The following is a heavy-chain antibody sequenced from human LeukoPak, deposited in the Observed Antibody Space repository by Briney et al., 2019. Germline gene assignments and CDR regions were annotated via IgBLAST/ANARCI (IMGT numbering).Heavy chain of an antibody. J-gene: IGHJ5*02. Sequence: SQTLSLTCTVSGGSISSGGYYWRWIRQHPGKGLEWIGYIYYSGSTYYNPSLKSRVTISVDTSKNQLSLKLSSVTAADTAVYYCARALYSSSSGRWFDPWGQGTLVTVSS. CDR1: GGSISSGGYY. CDR3: ARALYSSSSGRWFDP. CDR2: IYYSGST. V-gene: IGHV4-31*03. D-gene: IGHD6-6*01.